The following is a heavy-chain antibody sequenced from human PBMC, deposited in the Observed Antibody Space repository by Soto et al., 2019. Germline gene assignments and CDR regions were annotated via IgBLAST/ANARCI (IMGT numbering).Heavy chain of an antibody. CDR3: ARVDSSGSYFDY. CDR2: IYYSGST. CDR1: GASISSYY. V-gene: IGHV4-59*01. Sequence: PSETLSLTCTVSGASISSYYWSWIRQPPGKGLEWIGYIYYSGSTSYNPSLKSRVTLSADTSKNQFSLKLISVTAADTAMYYGARVDSSGSYFDYWGQGTLVTVSS. D-gene: IGHD3-22*01. J-gene: IGHJ4*02.